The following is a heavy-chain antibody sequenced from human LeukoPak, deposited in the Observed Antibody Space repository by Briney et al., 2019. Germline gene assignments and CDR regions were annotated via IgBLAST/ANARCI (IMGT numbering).Heavy chain of an antibody. CDR3: SRSAYYDGSGNYYDY. Sequence: GSLRLSCAASGFTFDDYAMHWVRQAPGKGLVWVSRISDGGSTTTYADSVKGRFTISRDNAKNTLYLQMNGLRAEDTAVYYCSRSAYYDGSGNYYDYWGQGTLVTVSS. CDR2: ISDGGSTT. D-gene: IGHD3-22*01. V-gene: IGHV3-74*01. J-gene: IGHJ4*02. CDR1: GFTFDDYA.